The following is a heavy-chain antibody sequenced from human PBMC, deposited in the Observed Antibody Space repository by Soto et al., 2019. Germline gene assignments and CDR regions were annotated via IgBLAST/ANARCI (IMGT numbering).Heavy chain of an antibody. J-gene: IGHJ3*02. Sequence: SVKVSCKASGGTLSSYAISWVRQAPGQGLEWMGGIIPIFGAANYAQKFQGRVTITADESTSTAYMELSSLRSEDTAVYYCARVGRQWLVRGAFDIWGQGTMVTVSS. D-gene: IGHD6-19*01. CDR1: GGTLSSYA. CDR3: ARVGRQWLVRGAFDI. CDR2: IIPIFGAA. V-gene: IGHV1-69*13.